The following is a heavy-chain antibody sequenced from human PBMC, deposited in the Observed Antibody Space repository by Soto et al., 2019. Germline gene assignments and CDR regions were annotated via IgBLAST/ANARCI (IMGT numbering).Heavy chain of an antibody. CDR1: GGTFTSHT. D-gene: IGHD5-18*01. Sequence: QVQLVQSGAELKKPGSSVKVSCKASGGTFTSHTIIAWVRQAPGQGPEWMGRIIPTLDIVDYAQKFQDRVTITADKPTSTAYMELRSLISEDTAVYYCARDERGYNYVSDYGLDLWGQGTSVTVSS. CDR3: ARDERGYNYVSDYGLDL. V-gene: IGHV1-69*08. CDR2: IIPTLDIV. J-gene: IGHJ6*02.